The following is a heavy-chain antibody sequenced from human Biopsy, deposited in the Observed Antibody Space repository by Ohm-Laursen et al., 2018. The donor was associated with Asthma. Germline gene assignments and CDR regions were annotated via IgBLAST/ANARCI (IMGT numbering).Heavy chain of an antibody. CDR1: GYTFIGCH. CDR3: ARGQKSAGDRWFDP. CDR2: INPNSGGT. V-gene: IGHV1-2*06. J-gene: IGHJ5*02. Sequence: SSVKVSCKTSGYTFIGCHIHWMRQAPGQGLEWMGRINPNSGGTNYAQKFQGRVTMTRDTSISTAYMEVSRLRSDDTAVYYCARGQKSAGDRWFDPWGQGTLVTVSS. D-gene: IGHD6-13*01.